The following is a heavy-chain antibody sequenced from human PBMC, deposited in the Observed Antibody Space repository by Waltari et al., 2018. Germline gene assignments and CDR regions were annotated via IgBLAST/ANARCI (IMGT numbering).Heavy chain of an antibody. D-gene: IGHD3-22*01. CDR1: GYTFSNYG. CDR3: ARLYDASAYYNTYLDP. CDR2: IRGYDGET. V-gene: IGHV1-18*01. Sequence: QVQLVQSGAEVRKPGASVKVSCKASGYTFSNYGIAWVRQAPGQGLEWMGWIRGYDGETKDAREFEGRLTVTTDTATNTAQMELRSLRSDDTAVYYCARLYDASAYYNTYLDPWGQGALVTVSS. J-gene: IGHJ5*02.